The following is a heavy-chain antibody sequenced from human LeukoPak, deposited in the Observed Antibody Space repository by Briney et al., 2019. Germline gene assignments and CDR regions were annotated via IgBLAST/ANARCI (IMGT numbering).Heavy chain of an antibody. Sequence: ASVKVSCKASGGTFISYAISWVRQAPGQGLEWMGGIIPIFGTANYVQKFQGRVTITTDESTSTAYMELSSLRSEDTAVYYCAGSTGDPTQAAFDIWGQGTMVTVSS. J-gene: IGHJ3*02. CDR1: GGTFISYA. D-gene: IGHD7-27*01. V-gene: IGHV1-69*05. CDR2: IIPIFGTA. CDR3: AGSTGDPTQAAFDI.